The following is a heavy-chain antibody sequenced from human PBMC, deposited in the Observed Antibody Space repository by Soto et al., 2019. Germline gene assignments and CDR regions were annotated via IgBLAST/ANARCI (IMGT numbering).Heavy chain of an antibody. Sequence: QVQLVQSGGEVKKPGASVKVSCRASGYTFTNYGVTWVRQAPGQGLEWMGWISGYNGKTNYADNTQGRVTMTIDTPTSTAYMELRSLTSDDTAVYYCARQHNDLWSDSPDFDYWGQGTLVTVSA. CDR1: GYTFTNYG. CDR2: ISGYNGKT. V-gene: IGHV1-18*04. D-gene: IGHD3-3*01. CDR3: ARQHNDLWSDSPDFDY. J-gene: IGHJ4*02.